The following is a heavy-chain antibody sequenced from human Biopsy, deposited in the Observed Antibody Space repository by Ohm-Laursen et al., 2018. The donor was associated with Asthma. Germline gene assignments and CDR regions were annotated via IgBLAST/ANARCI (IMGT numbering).Heavy chain of an antibody. CDR3: VRDGTDDAFDI. D-gene: IGHD1-1*01. V-gene: IGHV3-30*06. Sequence: SLRLSCSAFGFTFSSYGMHWVRQAPGKGLEWVGVTSKDASTQDYADSVKGRFTMARDNSKNTLDLQMNSLREEDTAVYYCVRDGTDDAFDIWGQGTVVSVSS. CDR2: TSKDASTQ. J-gene: IGHJ3*02. CDR1: GFTFSSYG.